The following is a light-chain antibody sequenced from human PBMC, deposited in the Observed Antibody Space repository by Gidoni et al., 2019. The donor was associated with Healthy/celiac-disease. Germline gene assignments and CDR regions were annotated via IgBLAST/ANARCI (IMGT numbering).Light chain of an antibody. J-gene: IGLJ2*01. CDR2: SNN. CDR1: SSNIGSNY. CDR3: AAWDDSLSGVV. Sequence: SVLTQPPSASGTPGQRVTISCSGSSSNIGSNYVYWYQQLPATAPKLLIYSNNRRPSGVPARFSGSKSGTSASLAISGLRSEDEADYYCAAWDDSLSGVVFGGGTKLTVL. V-gene: IGLV1-47*02.